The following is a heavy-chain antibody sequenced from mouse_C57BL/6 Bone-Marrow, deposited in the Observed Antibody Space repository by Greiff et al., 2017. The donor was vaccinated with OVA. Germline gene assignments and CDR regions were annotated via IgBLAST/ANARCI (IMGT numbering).Heavy chain of an antibody. CDR1: GYTFTSYW. Sequence: EVMLVESGTVLARPGASVKMSCKTSGYTFTSYWMHWVKQRPGQGLEWIGAIYPGNSDTSYNQKFKGKAKLTAVTSASTAYMELSSLTNEDSAVYYCTRRGFITTVVGDWFAYWGQGTLVTVSA. D-gene: IGHD1-1*01. CDR3: TRRGFITTVVGDWFAY. V-gene: IGHV1-5*01. J-gene: IGHJ3*01. CDR2: IYPGNSDT.